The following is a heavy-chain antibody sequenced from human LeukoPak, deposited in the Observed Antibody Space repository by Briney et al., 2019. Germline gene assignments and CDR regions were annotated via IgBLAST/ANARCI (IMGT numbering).Heavy chain of an antibody. CDR2: IYPGDSDT. V-gene: IGHV5-51*01. CDR3: ARGGTATRTFDY. Sequence: GESLKISCKASGYSFSSYWIAWVRQMPGKGLGWMGIIYPGDSDTRYSPSFQGQVTISADRSISTAYLQWSSLKASDTAMYYCARGGTATRTFDYWGQGTLVTVSS. CDR1: GYSFSSYW. J-gene: IGHJ4*02. D-gene: IGHD1-1*01.